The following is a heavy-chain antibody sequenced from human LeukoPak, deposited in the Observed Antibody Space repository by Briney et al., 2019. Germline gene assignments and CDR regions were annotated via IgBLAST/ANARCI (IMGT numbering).Heavy chain of an antibody. CDR2: IHHSGST. CDR3: VRHGGMVRGFYDAFGI. J-gene: IGHJ3*02. Sequence: SETLSLTCTVSGGSITSYDWSWIRQPPGKGLEWIGYIHHSGSTNYNPSLKSRVTISRDTSKKQFSLKLSSVTAADTAVYYCVRHGGMVRGFYDAFGIWGQGTMVTVSS. CDR1: GGSITSYD. D-gene: IGHD3-10*01. V-gene: IGHV4-59*08.